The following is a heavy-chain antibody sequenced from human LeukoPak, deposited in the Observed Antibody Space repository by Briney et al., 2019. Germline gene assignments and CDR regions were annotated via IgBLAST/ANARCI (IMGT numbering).Heavy chain of an antibody. V-gene: IGHV1-2*02. J-gene: IGHJ4*02. Sequence: ASVEVSCKASGYTFIGYYMHWVRQAAGQRLEWMGWINPNSGDTDYAQKFQGRVTMTMDTSISTAYMDLYRLKSDDTAVYYCARTYSGYDYGLDYWGQGTLVSVSS. CDR2: INPNSGDT. D-gene: IGHD5-12*01. CDR3: ARTYSGYDYGLDY. CDR1: GYTFIGYY.